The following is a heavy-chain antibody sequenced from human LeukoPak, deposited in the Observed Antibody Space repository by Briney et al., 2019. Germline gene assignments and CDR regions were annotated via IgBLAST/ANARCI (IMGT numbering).Heavy chain of an antibody. D-gene: IGHD4-17*01. V-gene: IGHV4-39*07. CDR3: ARDAGLRLPFDY. Sequence: SETLSLTCTVSGGSISSSSYYWGWLRQPPGKGLEWIGSIYYSGSTYYNPSLKSRVTISVDTSKNQFSLKLSSVTAADTAVYYCARDAGLRLPFDYWGQGTLVTVSS. J-gene: IGHJ4*02. CDR2: IYYSGST. CDR1: GGSISSSSYY.